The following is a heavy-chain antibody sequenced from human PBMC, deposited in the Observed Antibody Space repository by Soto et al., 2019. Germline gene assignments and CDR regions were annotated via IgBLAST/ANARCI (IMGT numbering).Heavy chain of an antibody. Sequence: EVQLVESGGGLVKPGGSLRLSCAASGFTFSSYSMNWVRQAPGKGLEWVSSISSSSSYIYYADSVKGRFTISRDNAKNSLYLQMNSLRGEDTAVYYCARDAPPPAIVATSSNFDYWGQGTLVTVSS. J-gene: IGHJ4*02. D-gene: IGHD5-12*01. CDR2: ISSSSSYI. V-gene: IGHV3-21*01. CDR1: GFTFSSYS. CDR3: ARDAPPPAIVATSSNFDY.